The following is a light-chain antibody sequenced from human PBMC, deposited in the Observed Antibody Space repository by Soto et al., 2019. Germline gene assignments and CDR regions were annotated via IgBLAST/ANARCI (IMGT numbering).Light chain of an antibody. Sequence: TVLTQSPGTRSLSPGEGATLSCRATQAVYSSLLAWYQQKPGQAPRLIIYGASSRATGIPDRFSGSVSGTDGTISISRLQAEDGSVYHCQQYGNAPITFGQGTRLEIK. J-gene: IGKJ5*01. V-gene: IGKV3-20*01. CDR3: QQYGNAPIT. CDR2: GAS. CDR1: QAVYSSL.